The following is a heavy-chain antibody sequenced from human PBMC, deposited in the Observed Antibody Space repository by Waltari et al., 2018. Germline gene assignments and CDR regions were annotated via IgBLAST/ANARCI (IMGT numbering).Heavy chain of an antibody. V-gene: IGHV4-34*02. CDR3: VRLEDCTGPGGNCYSADSFAMDV. CDR2: LNPNGNI. J-gene: IGHJ6*02. CDR1: GVPFSGYY. D-gene: IGHD2-15*01. Sequence: QVQLQQRGAGQLQPSETLSLTCSLYGVPFSGYYWGWLSQPPGKGLELIGELNPNGNINRNPYLMSRLTMLMDTSKSRVALKLNSGTAADTGVYYCVRLEDCTGPGGNCYSADSFAMDVWGQGTMVTVSS.